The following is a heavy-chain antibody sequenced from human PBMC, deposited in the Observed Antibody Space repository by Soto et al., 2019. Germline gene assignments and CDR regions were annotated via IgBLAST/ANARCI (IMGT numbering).Heavy chain of an antibody. CDR1: GCSCSNSA. CDR3: AKELGGCLGRYNYYGMDA. CDR2: LSGSGGST. Sequence: XGSLILSGAPSGCSCSNSAMRWVLPAPGRGLEWVSALSGSGGSTYYADSVKGRFTISRDNSKNTLYLQRNSLRADDTPVYYCAKELGGCLGRYNYYGMDAWGRGTRSTVSS. V-gene: IGHV3-23*01. J-gene: IGHJ6*02.